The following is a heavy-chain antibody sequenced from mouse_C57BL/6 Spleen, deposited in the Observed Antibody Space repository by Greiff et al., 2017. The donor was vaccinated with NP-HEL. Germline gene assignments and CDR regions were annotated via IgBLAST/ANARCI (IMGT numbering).Heavy chain of an antibody. V-gene: IGHV14-1*01. CDR2: IDPEDGDT. D-gene: IGHD1-1*01. CDR3: TTAHYYGSSPYAMDY. CDR1: GFNIKDYY. Sequence: VQLQQSGAELVRPGASVKLSCTASGFNIKDYYMHWVKQRPEQGLEWIGRIDPEDGDTEYAPKFQGKATMTADTSSNTAYLQLSSLTSEDTAVYYCTTAHYYGSSPYAMDYWGQGTSVTVSS. J-gene: IGHJ4*01.